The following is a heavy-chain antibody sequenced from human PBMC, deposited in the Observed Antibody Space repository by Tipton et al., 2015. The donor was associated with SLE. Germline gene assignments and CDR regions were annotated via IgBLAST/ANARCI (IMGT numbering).Heavy chain of an antibody. CDR2: INHSGST. J-gene: IGHJ4*02. V-gene: IGHV4-34*01. Sequence: TLSLTCAVYGGSFSGYYWSWIRQPPGKGLEWIGEINHSGSTNYNPSLKSRVTISVDTSKNQFPLKLSSVTAADTAVYYCARGGPRGFWVIAIQARYFDYWGQGTLVTVSS. CDR1: GGSFSGYY. CDR3: ARGGPRGFWVIAIQARYFDY. D-gene: IGHD2-21*01.